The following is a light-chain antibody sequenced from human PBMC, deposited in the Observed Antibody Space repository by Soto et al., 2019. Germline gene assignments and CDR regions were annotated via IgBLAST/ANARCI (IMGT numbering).Light chain of an antibody. J-gene: IGLJ1*01. Sequence: QSVLTQPASVSGSPGQSITISCTGTSSDVGAYDYVSWYQQHPGEVPKLMIFDVSDRPSGVSNRFSGSKSGNTASLTISGFQAEDEADYYCSSFTTSTSYVFGTGTKVTVL. CDR3: SSFTTSTSYV. V-gene: IGLV2-14*03. CDR1: SSDVGAYDY. CDR2: DVS.